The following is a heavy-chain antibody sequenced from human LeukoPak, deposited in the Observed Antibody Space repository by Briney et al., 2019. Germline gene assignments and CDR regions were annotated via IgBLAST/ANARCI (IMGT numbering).Heavy chain of an antibody. CDR1: GGTFSSYA. Sequence: SVKVSRKSSGGTFSSYAISWVRQAPGQGLEWMGGLIPIFGTANYAQKFQGRVTITADESTSTAYMELSSLRSEDTAVYYCASLKGSGSYSFDYWGQGTLVTVSS. CDR3: ASLKGSGSYSFDY. J-gene: IGHJ4*02. CDR2: LIPIFGTA. D-gene: IGHD3-10*01. V-gene: IGHV1-69*13.